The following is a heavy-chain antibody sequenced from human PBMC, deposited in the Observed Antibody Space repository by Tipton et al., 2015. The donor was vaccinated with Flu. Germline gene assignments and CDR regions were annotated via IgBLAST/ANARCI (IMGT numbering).Heavy chain of an antibody. CDR1: GYSISSGYY. D-gene: IGHD4-23*01. J-gene: IGHJ3*02. CDR2: IYHGGST. V-gene: IGHV4-38-2*02. CDR3: ARGLGGYGGNSAQNAFDI. Sequence: LRLSCTVSGYSISSGYYWGWIRQPPGKGLEWIGSIYHGGSTYYNPSLKSRVTISVDTSKNQFSLKLSSVTAADTAVYYCARGLGGYGGNSAQNAFDIWGQGTMVTVSS.